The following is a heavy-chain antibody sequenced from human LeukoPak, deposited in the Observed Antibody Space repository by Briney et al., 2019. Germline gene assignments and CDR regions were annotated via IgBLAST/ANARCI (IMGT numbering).Heavy chain of an antibody. CDR1: GFTFSDYY. CDR3: ASLKVVPAATDYYYYMDV. J-gene: IGHJ6*03. V-gene: IGHV3-11*04. CDR2: ISSSGSTI. Sequence: GSLRLSCAASGFTFSDYYMGWIRQAPGKGLEWVSYISSSGSTIYYADSVKGRFTISRDDAKNSLYLQMNSLRAEDTAVYYCASLKVVPAATDYYYYMDVWGKGTTVTVSS. D-gene: IGHD2-2*01.